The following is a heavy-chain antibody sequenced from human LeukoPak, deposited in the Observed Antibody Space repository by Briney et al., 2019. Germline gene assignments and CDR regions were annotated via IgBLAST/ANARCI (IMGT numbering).Heavy chain of an antibody. Sequence: GGSLRLSCAASGFTFSSYSMNWVRQAPGKGLEWVSSISSSSSYIYYADSVKGRFTISRDNAKNSLYLQMNSLRAEDTAVYYCARVRRGNIVVVVTATSNYYYYMDVWGKGTTVTVSS. J-gene: IGHJ6*03. CDR1: GFTFSSYS. D-gene: IGHD2-15*01. CDR2: ISSSSSYI. CDR3: ARVRRGNIVVVVTATSNYYYYMDV. V-gene: IGHV3-21*01.